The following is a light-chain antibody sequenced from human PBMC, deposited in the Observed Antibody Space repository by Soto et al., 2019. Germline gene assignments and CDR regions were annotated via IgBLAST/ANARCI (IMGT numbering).Light chain of an antibody. J-gene: IGLJ3*02. V-gene: IGLV2-14*01. CDR3: ASHTSSGTWV. Sequence: QSALTQAASASGSPGQSITISCTGTNSDVGAYDFVSWYQQHPGQAPKLVISEVSNRPSGVSNRFSGSKSGNTASLTISGLQDEDEAQYYCASHTSSGTWVFGGGTEVTVL. CDR2: EVS. CDR1: NSDVGAYDF.